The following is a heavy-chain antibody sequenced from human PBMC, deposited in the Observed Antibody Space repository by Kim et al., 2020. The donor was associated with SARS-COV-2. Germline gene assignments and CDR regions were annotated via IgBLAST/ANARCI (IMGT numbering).Heavy chain of an antibody. CDR2: ISWDGGST. CDR1: GFTFDDYT. V-gene: IGHV3-43*01. D-gene: IGHD2-8*01. CDR3: ALISYGEIDY. J-gene: IGHJ4*02. Sequence: GGSLRLSCAASGFTFDDYTMHWVRQAPGKGLEWVSLISWDGGSTYYADSVKGRFTISRDNSKNSLYLQMNSLRTEDTALYYCALISYGEIDYWGQGTLVTVSS.